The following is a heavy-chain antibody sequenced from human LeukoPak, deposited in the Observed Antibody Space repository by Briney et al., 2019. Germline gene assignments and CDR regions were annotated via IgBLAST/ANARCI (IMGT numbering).Heavy chain of an antibody. Sequence: ASVKVSCKASGYTFTSYGISWVRRAPGQGLEWMGWISAYNGNTNYAQKLQGRVTMTTDTSTSTAYMELRSLRSDDTAVYYCARGPLYYYDSSGMRTGIPFDPWGQGTLVTVSS. CDR2: ISAYNGNT. V-gene: IGHV1-18*01. CDR3: ARGPLYYYDSSGMRTGIPFDP. J-gene: IGHJ5*02. CDR1: GYTFTSYG. D-gene: IGHD3-22*01.